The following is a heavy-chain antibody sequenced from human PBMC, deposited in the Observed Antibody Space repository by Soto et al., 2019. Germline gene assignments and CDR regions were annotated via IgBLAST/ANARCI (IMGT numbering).Heavy chain of an antibody. CDR2: IYYSGST. Sequence: PSETLSLTCTVSGGSISSSSYYWGWIRQPPGKGLEWIGSIYYSGSTYYNPSLKSRVTISVDTSKNQFSLKLSSVTAADTAVYYCAISHYDFWSGYAHDAFDIWGQGTMVT. D-gene: IGHD3-3*01. CDR3: AISHYDFWSGYAHDAFDI. V-gene: IGHV4-39*01. CDR1: GGSISSSSYY. J-gene: IGHJ3*02.